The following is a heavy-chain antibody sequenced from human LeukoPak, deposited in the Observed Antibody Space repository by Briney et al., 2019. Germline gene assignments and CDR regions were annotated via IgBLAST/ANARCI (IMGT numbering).Heavy chain of an antibody. D-gene: IGHD3-3*01. CDR3: ARDRSRMSGYFDY. Sequence: KPSETLSLTCTVSGGSISSSSYYWGWIRQPPGKGLEWIGSIYYSGSTYYNPSLKSRVTISVDTSKNQFSLKLSSVTAADTAVYYCARDRSRMSGYFDYWGQGTLVTVSP. J-gene: IGHJ4*02. CDR1: GGSISSSSYY. CDR2: IYYSGST. V-gene: IGHV4-39*02.